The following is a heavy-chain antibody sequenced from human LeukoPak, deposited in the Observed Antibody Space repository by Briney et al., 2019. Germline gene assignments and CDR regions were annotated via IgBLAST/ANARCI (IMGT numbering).Heavy chain of an antibody. V-gene: IGHV1-2*02. CDR3: ARAFTNRGNFDY. D-gene: IGHD3-10*01. J-gene: IGHJ4*02. CDR2: INPNSGGT. Sequence: ASVKVSCKASGYTFTGYYMHWVRQAPGQGLEWMGWINPNSGGTNYAQKFQGRVTMTRDTSISTAYMELSRLRSDDTAVYYCARAFTNRGNFDYWGQGTLVTVSS. CDR1: GYTFTGYY.